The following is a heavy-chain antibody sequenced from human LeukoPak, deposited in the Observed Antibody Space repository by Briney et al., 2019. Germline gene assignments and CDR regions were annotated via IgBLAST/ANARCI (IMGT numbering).Heavy chain of an antibody. CDR3: ARDSGSHDY. D-gene: IGHD3-10*01. CDR2: IYYSGST. Sequence: PSETLSLTCAVSGGAISGYYWNWIRQPPGKGLEWIGYIYYSGSTNYNPSLKSRVTISVDTSKNQFSLKLSSVTAADTAVYYCARDSGSHDYWGQGTLVTVSS. CDR1: GGAISGYY. V-gene: IGHV4-59*12. J-gene: IGHJ4*02.